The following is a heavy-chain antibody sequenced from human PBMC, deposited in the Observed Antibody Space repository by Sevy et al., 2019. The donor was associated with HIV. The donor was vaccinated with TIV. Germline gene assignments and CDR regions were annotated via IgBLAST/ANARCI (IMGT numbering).Heavy chain of an antibody. D-gene: IGHD6-13*01. CDR2: IYVDGRTA. V-gene: IGHV3-74*01. J-gene: IGHJ4*02. Sequence: GGYLRLSCAASGFTFSSYWMHWVRQAPGKGLVWLSRIYVDGRTASYADSVKGRFAISRDNAKNTLYLQMNSLRDEDTAVYYCGRVPVAAAGTGIDYWGQGTLVTVSS. CDR3: GRVPVAAAGTGIDY. CDR1: GFTFSSYW.